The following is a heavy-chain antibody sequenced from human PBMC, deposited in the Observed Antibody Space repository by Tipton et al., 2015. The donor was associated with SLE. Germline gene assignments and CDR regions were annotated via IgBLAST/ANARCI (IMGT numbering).Heavy chain of an antibody. CDR2: INHSGST. Sequence: TLSLTCAVYGGSFSGYYWSWIRQPPGKGLEWIGEINHSGSTNYNPSLKSRVTISVDTSKNQFSLKLNSVTAADTAVYYCARREFLEWLAFDYWGQGTLVTVSS. CDR1: GGSFSGYY. J-gene: IGHJ4*02. D-gene: IGHD3-3*01. V-gene: IGHV4-34*01. CDR3: ARREFLEWLAFDY.